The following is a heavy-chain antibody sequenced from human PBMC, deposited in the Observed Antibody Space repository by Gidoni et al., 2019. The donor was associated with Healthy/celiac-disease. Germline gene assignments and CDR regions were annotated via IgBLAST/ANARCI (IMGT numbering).Heavy chain of an antibody. CDR2: ISSSSSTI. CDR1: GFTFSSYS. CDR3: ARGGIVVVPAARGLVDY. J-gene: IGHJ4*02. D-gene: IGHD2-2*01. Sequence: EVQLVESGGGLVQPGGSLRLSCAASGFTFSSYSMNWVRQAPGKGLEWVSYISSSSSTIYYADSVKGRFTISRDNAKNSLYLQMNSLRAEDTAVYYCARGGIVVVPAARGLVDYWGQGTLVTVSS. V-gene: IGHV3-48*01.